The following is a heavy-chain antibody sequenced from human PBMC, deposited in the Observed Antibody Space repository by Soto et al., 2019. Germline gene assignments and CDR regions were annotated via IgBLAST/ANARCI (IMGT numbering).Heavy chain of an antibody. J-gene: IGHJ4*02. CDR3: TSMIFGGPFDD. CDR1: GFTFSSYA. D-gene: IGHD3-16*01. Sequence: PGGSLRLSCAASGFTFSSYAMHWVRQAPGKGLEWVANIKADGSETYYVDSVRGRFTISRDNAKNSLYLQMISLRAEDTAVYYCTSMIFGGPFDDWGQGALVTVSS. V-gene: IGHV3-7*01. CDR2: IKADGSET.